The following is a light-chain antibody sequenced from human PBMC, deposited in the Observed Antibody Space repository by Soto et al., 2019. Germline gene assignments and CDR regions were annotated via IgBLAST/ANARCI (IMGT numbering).Light chain of an antibody. V-gene: IGKV3-20*01. CDR2: GAS. CDR1: QSVSSSY. CDR3: QQYGSSPPYT. Sequence: EIVLTQSPGTLSLSPGERATLSCRASQSVSSSYLAWYQQKPGQAPRLLIYGASSRATGIPDRFSGFGSGTDFTLTISRLEPEDFAVYYCQQYGSSPPYTFGQGTKLEIK. J-gene: IGKJ2*01.